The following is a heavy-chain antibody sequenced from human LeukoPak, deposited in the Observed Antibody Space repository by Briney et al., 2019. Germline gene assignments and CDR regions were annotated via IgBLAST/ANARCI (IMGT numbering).Heavy chain of an antibody. CDR2: IYYSGST. CDR3: ARDWAPDY. J-gene: IGHJ4*02. CDR1: GGSISSYY. V-gene: IGHV4-59*01. Sequence: SETLSLTCTVSGGSISSYYWSWIRQPPGKGLEWIGYIYYSGSTNYNPSLKSRVTISVDTSKNQFSLKLSSVTAADTAVYYRARDWAPDYWGQGTLVTVSS. D-gene: IGHD3-16*01.